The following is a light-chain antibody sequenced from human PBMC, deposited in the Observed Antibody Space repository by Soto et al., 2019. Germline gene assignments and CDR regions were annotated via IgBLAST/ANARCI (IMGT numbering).Light chain of an antibody. J-gene: IGKJ1*01. V-gene: IGKV1-6*01. CDR3: LQDYGDSWT. CDR2: AAS. CDR1: RDVGSD. Sequence: QMTQSPSSLSASVGEKIIITCQASRDVGSDVSWYQQKPGQAPKLLIYAASNLYTGVPSRFSGSRSGTEFTLTISSLQPEDFASYYCLQDYGDSWTFGQGTKWIS.